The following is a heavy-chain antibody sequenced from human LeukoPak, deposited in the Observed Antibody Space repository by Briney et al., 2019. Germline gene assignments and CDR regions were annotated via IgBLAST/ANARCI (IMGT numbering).Heavy chain of an antibody. V-gene: IGHV3-23*01. D-gene: IGHD3-10*01. Sequence: PGGSLRLSCAASEFTFNNYAMSWVRQAPGKGLEWVPAITGSGGDTYHADPVKGRFTISRDNSKNTLYLQMNSLRAEDMAVYYCAKGSRDSRPYYFDFWGQGTLVTVSS. CDR1: EFTFNNYA. CDR3: AKGSRDSRPYYFDF. J-gene: IGHJ4*02. CDR2: ITGSGGDT.